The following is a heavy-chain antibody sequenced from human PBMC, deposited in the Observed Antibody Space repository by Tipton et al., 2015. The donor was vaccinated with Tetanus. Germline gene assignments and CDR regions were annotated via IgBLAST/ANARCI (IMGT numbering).Heavy chain of an antibody. CDR1: GASLRGGDYH. CDR2: ISYSGST. D-gene: IGHD3-3*01. V-gene: IGHV4-61*08. CDR3: ARANYNFPKKGPFDS. J-gene: IGHJ4*02. Sequence: GLVKPSETLSLTCTVSGASLRGGDYHWSWIRQPPGKGLEWLAYISYSGSTNSNYALKSRITISRDTSKNQISLKLTSVTAADTALYYCARANYNFPKKGPFDSWGQGTLVIVSS.